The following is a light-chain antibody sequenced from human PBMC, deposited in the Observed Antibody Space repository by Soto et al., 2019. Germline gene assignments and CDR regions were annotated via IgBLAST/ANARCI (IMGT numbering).Light chain of an antibody. CDR1: SSDIGGYNF. CDR2: EVN. J-gene: IGLJ3*02. Sequence: QSALTQPPSASGSPGQSVTISCTGTSSDIGGYNFVSWYQQHPGKAPKLIIYEVNERPSGVPDRFSGSKSGNTASLTVSGLQAEDEGDYYCSSYAGINKVFGGGTKLTVL. V-gene: IGLV2-8*01. CDR3: SSYAGINKV.